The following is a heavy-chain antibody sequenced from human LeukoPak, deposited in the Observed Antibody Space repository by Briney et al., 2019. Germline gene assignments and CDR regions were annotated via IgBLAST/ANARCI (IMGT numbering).Heavy chain of an antibody. D-gene: IGHD4-17*01. V-gene: IGHV4-59*01. CDR1: GGSISSYY. J-gene: IGHJ2*01. Sequence: SGTLCLTCAVSGGSISSYYWSWIRQPPGKGLEWVGYIYYSGSTKYNPSLKSRVTTSENTSKNQFSLKLSAVTAADTAVYYCARDGDYWAGFDLWGRGTLVAVSS. CDR3: ARDGDYWAGFDL. CDR2: IYYSGST.